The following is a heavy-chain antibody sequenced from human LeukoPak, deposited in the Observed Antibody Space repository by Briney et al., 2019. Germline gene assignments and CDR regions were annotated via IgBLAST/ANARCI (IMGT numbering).Heavy chain of an antibody. V-gene: IGHV1-18*01. D-gene: IGHD1-26*01. Sequence: ASVKVSCKASGYTFTSYGISWVRQAPGQGLEWMGWVSAYNGNTNYAQKLQGRVTMTTDTSTSTAYIELRSLGSDDTAVYYCARGALRRGVDYWGQGTLVTVSS. CDR2: VSAYNGNT. CDR1: GYTFTSYG. CDR3: ARGALRRGVDY. J-gene: IGHJ4*02.